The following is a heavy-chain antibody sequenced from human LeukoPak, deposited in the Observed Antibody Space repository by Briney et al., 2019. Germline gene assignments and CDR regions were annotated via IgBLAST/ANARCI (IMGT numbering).Heavy chain of an antibody. Sequence: GGSLRLSCAASGFTFDDYAMHWVRQAPGKGLEWVSGISWNSGSIGYADSVKGRFTISRDNAKNSLYLQMNSLRAEDTAVYYCARASRSYGIDYWGQGTLVTVSS. CDR2: ISWNSGSI. V-gene: IGHV3-9*01. J-gene: IGHJ4*02. CDR1: GFTFDDYA. CDR3: ARASRSYGIDY. D-gene: IGHD5-18*01.